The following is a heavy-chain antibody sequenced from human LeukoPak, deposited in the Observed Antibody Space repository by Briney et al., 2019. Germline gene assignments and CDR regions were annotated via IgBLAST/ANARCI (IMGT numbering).Heavy chain of an antibody. J-gene: IGHJ4*02. CDR3: ARESSGYDAGDY. CDR2: ISSSSSYM. Sequence: PGGSLRLSCAASGFTFSSYSMNWVRQAPGKGLEWVSSISSSSSYMYYADSVKGRFTISRDNAKNSLYLQMNSLRAEDTAVYYCARESSGYDAGDYWGQGTLVTVSS. CDR1: GFTFSSYS. V-gene: IGHV3-21*01. D-gene: IGHD5-12*01.